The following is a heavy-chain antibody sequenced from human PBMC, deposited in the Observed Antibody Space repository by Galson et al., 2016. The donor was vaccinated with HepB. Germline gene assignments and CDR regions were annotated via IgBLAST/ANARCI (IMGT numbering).Heavy chain of an antibody. CDR1: GFSFSSYT. CDR2: ISPSSRYI. CDR3: ARDQEQLADPDYHYYYALDV. D-gene: IGHD1-1*01. Sequence: SLRLSCAASGFSFSSYTFNWVRQAPGKGLEWVSSISPSSRYIYYADSLKGRFTISRDNAKNSLYLQMNSLRADDTGVYFCARDQEQLADPDYHYYYALDVWGQGTPVTVSS. J-gene: IGHJ6*02. V-gene: IGHV3-21*01.